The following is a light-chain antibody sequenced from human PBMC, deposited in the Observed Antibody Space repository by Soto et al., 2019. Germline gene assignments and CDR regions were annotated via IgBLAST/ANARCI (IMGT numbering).Light chain of an antibody. Sequence: QSVLTQPASVSGSPGQSITISCTGTSSDVGGYNYVSWYQQHPGKAPKLIIYEVTNRPSGVSNRFSGSKSDSTASLTIAGLQSEDEAQYYCSSFTNTSTRVLGTGTKVTVL. CDR2: EVT. J-gene: IGLJ1*01. V-gene: IGLV2-14*03. CDR3: SSFTNTSTRV. CDR1: SSDVGGYNY.